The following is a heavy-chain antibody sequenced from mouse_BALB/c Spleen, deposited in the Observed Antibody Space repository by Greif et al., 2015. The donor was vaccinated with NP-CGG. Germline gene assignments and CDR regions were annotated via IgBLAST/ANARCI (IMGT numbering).Heavy chain of an antibody. CDR2: ISTYSGNT. D-gene: IGHD4-1*01. CDR3: ARSAPNWGAWFAY. V-gene: IGHV1-67*01. Sequence: QVHVKQSGPELVRPGVSVKISCKGSGYTFTDYAMHWVKQSHAKSLEWIGVISTYSGNTNYNQEFKGKATMTVDKSSSTAYMELARLTSEDSAIYYCARSAPNWGAWFAYWGQGTLVTVSA. CDR1: GYTFTDYA. J-gene: IGHJ3*01.